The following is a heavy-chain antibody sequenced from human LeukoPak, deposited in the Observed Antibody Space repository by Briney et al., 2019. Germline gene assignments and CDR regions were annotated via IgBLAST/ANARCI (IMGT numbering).Heavy chain of an antibody. CDR3: AKVLSVVPAASYFDY. J-gene: IGHJ4*02. CDR2: ISGSGGST. Sequence: GGSLRLSCAASGFTFSSYAMSWVRQAPGKGLEWVSAISGSGGSTYYADSVKGRFTISRDNSKNMLYLQMNSLRAEDTAVYYCAKVLSVVPAASYFDYWGQGTLVTVSS. V-gene: IGHV3-23*01. CDR1: GFTFSSYA. D-gene: IGHD2-2*01.